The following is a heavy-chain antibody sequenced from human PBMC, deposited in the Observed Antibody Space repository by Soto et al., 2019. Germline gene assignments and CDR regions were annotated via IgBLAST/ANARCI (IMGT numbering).Heavy chain of an antibody. J-gene: IGHJ4*02. V-gene: IGHV3-33*01. CDR2: IWSDGSNE. CDR3: ARDYGSAPWDY. CDR1: GFTFSHYA. D-gene: IGHD3-10*01. Sequence: QVQLVESGGGVVQPGRSLRLSCAASGFTFSHYAMHWARQAPGKGLEWVAVIWSDGSNENYADSVRGRFTISRDNPKNTLYRQMNSRRAEDTAVYYGARDYGSAPWDYWGQGALVTVSS.